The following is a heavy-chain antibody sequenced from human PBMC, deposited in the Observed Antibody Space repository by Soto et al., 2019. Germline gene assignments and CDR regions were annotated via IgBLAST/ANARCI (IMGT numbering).Heavy chain of an antibody. J-gene: IGHJ6*02. D-gene: IGHD6-13*01. CDR3: ARIDGIAAVGGGYYYYGMDV. Sequence: GGSLRLSCAASGFTFSSYAMSWVRQAPGKGLEWVSAISGSGGSTYYADSVKGRFTISRDNAKNSLYLQMNSLRAEDTAVYYCARIDGIAAVGGGYYYYGMDVWGQGTKVTVSS. V-gene: IGHV3-23*01. CDR1: GFTFSSYA. CDR2: ISGSGGST.